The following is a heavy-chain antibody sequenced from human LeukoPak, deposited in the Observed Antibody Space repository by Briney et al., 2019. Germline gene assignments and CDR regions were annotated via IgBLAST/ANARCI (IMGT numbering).Heavy chain of an antibody. Sequence: GGSLSHSYAPSWFTVITNDMTWVRHPPGKGLEWVSVHYSDGTTKYADTVQGRFTNSRDNSQDTLYLEMNSLSPDGTAVYYCSKGVGPLAANTLAYWGQGTLVTVSS. CDR1: WFTVITND. J-gene: IGHJ4*02. D-gene: IGHD3-16*01. V-gene: IGHV3-53*01. CDR3: SKGVGPLAANTLAY. CDR2: HYSDGTT.